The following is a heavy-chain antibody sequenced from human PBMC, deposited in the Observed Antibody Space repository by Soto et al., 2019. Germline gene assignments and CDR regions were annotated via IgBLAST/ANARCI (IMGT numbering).Heavy chain of an antibody. CDR2: VSYSGGAT. Sequence: EVQLLESGGGLVQPGGSLRLSCAASGFTFSSYAMSWVRQAPGKGLEWVSAVSYSGGATYYAESVRGRLTISRDNSKNTLYLQMNSLRVEDTAVYYCAKARSSASGGSSFFDYWGQGTLVTVSS. J-gene: IGHJ4*02. D-gene: IGHD3-10*01. V-gene: IGHV3-23*01. CDR3: AKARSSASGGSSFFDY. CDR1: GFTFSSYA.